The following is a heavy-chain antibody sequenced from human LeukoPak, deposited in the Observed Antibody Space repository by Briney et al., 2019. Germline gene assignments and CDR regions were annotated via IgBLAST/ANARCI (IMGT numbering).Heavy chain of an antibody. CDR2: ISGSNSYI. V-gene: IGHV3-21*04. J-gene: IGHJ6*03. CDR1: GFTFNSYS. D-gene: IGHD3-9*01. CDR3: ARDRGTLFEDYYYYYMDV. Sequence: GGSLRLSCAASGFTFNSYSMNWVRQAPGKGLEWVSSISGSNSYIYYADSMKGRFTISRDNAKNSLYLQMNSLRAEDTAVYYCARDRGTLFEDYYYYYMDVWGKGTTVTISS.